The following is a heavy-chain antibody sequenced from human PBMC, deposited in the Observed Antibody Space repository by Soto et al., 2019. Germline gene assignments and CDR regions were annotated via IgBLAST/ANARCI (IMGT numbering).Heavy chain of an antibody. CDR3: ARVGGLAARTFDY. V-gene: IGHV4-59*01. CDR1: GGSISDFY. CDR2: IYYSGST. J-gene: IGHJ4*02. Sequence: PSETLSLTCTVSGGSISDFYWSWIRQPPGKGLEWIGYIYYSGSTNYNPSLKSRVTISVDTSKNQFSLNLRSMSPADTAVYYCARVGGLAARTFDYWGPGTPVTVSS. D-gene: IGHD6-6*01.